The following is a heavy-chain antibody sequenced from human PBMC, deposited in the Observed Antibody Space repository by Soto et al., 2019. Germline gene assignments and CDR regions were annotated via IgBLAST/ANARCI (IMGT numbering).Heavy chain of an antibody. V-gene: IGHV4-39*01. CDR1: GGSISSIYY. Sequence: QLKLQESGPGLVKPSETLSLTCTVSGGSISSIYYWGWIRQPPGKGLEWIGSIYYSGRTYYNPSLKTRVSISVDTSKNHFYLKLSPVNAADPAVYYCARHPGRLCFDYWGQGTLVTGSS. CDR2: IYYSGRT. CDR3: ARHPGRLCFDY. J-gene: IGHJ4*02.